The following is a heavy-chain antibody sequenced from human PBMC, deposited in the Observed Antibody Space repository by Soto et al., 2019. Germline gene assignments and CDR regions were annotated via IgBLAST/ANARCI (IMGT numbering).Heavy chain of an antibody. V-gene: IGHV3-30*18. Sequence: QEQLVESGGGGVQPGRSLRLSCAASGFTFSSYGMHWVRQAPGKGLEWVAVISYDGRNKYYADSVKGRFTISRDNSKNTLYLQMSSLRAEDTAVYYCVKDGSSGWPYYYGLDVWGQGTTVTVSS. J-gene: IGHJ6*02. CDR2: ISYDGRNK. CDR1: GFTFSSYG. D-gene: IGHD6-19*01. CDR3: VKDGSSGWPYYYGLDV.